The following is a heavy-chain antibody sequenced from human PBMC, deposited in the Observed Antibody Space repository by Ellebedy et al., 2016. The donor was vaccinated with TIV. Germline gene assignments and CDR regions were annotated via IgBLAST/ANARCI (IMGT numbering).Heavy chain of an antibody. D-gene: IGHD3-3*01. J-gene: IGHJ6*02. Sequence: PGGSLRLSCAAPGFPVSSNYMSWVRQAPGKGLEWASVIYSGGSTYYADSVTGRFTISSDNSTNTLYLQMNSLRAEDKAVYYFARAPWGGYYDGPEYGMDVWGQGTTVTVSS. CDR1: GFPVSSNY. CDR2: IYSGGST. V-gene: IGHV3-53*01. CDR3: ARAPWGGYYDGPEYGMDV.